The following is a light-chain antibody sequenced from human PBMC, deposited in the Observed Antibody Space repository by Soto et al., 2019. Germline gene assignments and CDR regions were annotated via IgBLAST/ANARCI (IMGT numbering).Light chain of an antibody. CDR2: NVY. V-gene: IGLV2-14*03. Sequence: QSALTQPASVSGSLGQSITISCTGTSSDVGGYNYVSWHQQHPGKAPKLIIYNVYDRPSGISYRFSGSKSGNTASLTISGLQGEDEADYYCSSYTISRTYVFGTGTKVTVL. CDR1: SSDVGGYNY. CDR3: SSYTISRTYV. J-gene: IGLJ1*01.